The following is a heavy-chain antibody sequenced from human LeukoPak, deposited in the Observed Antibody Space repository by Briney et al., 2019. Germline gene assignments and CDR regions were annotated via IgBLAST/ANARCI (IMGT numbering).Heavy chain of an antibody. V-gene: IGHV3-33*06. J-gene: IGHJ6*02. CDR3: AKYYYDSSRQGLDV. CDR1: GFTFSSYG. CDR2: IWYDGSNK. Sequence: PGRSLRLSCAASGFTFSSYGMHWVRQAPGKGLEWVAVIWYDGSNKYYADSVKGRFTISRDNSKNTLYLQMNSLTAEDTALYFCAKYYYDSSRQGLDVWGQGTTVTVSS. D-gene: IGHD3-22*01.